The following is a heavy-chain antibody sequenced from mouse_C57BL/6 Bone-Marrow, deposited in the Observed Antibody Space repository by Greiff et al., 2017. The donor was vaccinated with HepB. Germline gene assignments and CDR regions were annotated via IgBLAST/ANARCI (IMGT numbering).Heavy chain of an antibody. CDR2: IYPRSGNT. J-gene: IGHJ4*01. V-gene: IGHV1-81*01. CDR3: ARHSDGYYPMDY. D-gene: IGHD2-3*01. Sequence: VKLMESGAELARPGASVKLSCKASGYTFTSYGISWVKQRTGQGLEWIGEIYPRSGNTYYNEKFKGKATLTADKSSSTAYMELRSLTSEDSAVYFCARHSDGYYPMDYWGQGTSVTVSS. CDR1: GYTFTSYG.